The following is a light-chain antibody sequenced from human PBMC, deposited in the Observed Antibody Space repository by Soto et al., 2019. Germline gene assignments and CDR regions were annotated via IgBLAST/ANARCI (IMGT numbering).Light chain of an antibody. J-gene: IGLJ1*01. CDR3: SSDTSSSTYV. Sequence: HSVLTQPPSVSGSPGQSVTISCTGTSSDVGNYNRVSWYQQPPGTAPKVIIYEVSNRPSGVPDRFSGSKSGNTASLTISGLQAEDEADYYCSSDTSSSTYVFGTGTKLTVL. CDR1: SSDVGNYNR. V-gene: IGLV2-18*02. CDR2: EVS.